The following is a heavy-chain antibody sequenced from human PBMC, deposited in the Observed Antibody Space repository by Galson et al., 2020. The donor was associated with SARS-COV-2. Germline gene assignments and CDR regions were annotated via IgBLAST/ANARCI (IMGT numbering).Heavy chain of an antibody. Sequence: SGPTLVQPTQPLTLTCTFSGFSLSTSGVGVGWIRQTPGQALEWHALIYWDDDKRYSPSLKSRLTITKDTSENQVVLTMTNMDPVDTATYYCAHRGWGSSWYDPYFQHWGRGTLATVSS. CDR1: GFSLSTSGVG. CDR2: IYWDDDK. D-gene: IGHD6-13*01. J-gene: IGHJ1*01. CDR3: AHRGWGSSWYDPYFQH. V-gene: IGHV2-5*02.